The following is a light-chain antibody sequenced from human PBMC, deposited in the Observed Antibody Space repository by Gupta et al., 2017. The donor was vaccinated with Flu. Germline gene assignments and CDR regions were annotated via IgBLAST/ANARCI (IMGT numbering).Light chain of an antibody. J-gene: IGLJ2*01. CDR1: SGSSGIKY. CDR3: QSYEV. Sequence: GKTVTIACTRSSGSSGIKYVQWYQQRPGTSPKNMIYEDDQRPSGVPDRFSGSIDRSSNSAYLTISGLKTEDEADYYCQSYEVFGGGTKLTVL. CDR2: EDD. V-gene: IGLV6-57*01.